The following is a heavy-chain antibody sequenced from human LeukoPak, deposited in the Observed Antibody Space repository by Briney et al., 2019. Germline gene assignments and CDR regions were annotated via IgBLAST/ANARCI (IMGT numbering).Heavy chain of an antibody. D-gene: IGHD3-16*01. V-gene: IGHV4-34*01. CDR2: IKESGST. CDR3: AGDKDGALLTP. CDR1: GGSFSDYY. Sequence: SETLSLTCAVYGGSFSDYYWSWIRQSPGKGLEWIGEIKESGSTNFNPSLKSRVTISVDMSKKQFSLRLNSVTAADTAIYYCAGDKDGALLTPWGQGTLVTVSS. J-gene: IGHJ5*02.